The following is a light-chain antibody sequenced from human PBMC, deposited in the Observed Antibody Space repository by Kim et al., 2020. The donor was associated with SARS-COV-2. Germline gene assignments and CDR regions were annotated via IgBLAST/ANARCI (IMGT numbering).Light chain of an antibody. CDR3: CSYAGLGTGV. Sequence: GQSLTVSCTGSSNDVGAYNLVAWYQQHPGKAPKVIIYEVTKRPSGVSNRISASKSGNTASLTISGLQAEDEADYYCCSYAGLGTGVFGTGTKVTVL. J-gene: IGLJ1*01. V-gene: IGLV2-23*02. CDR2: EVT. CDR1: SNDVGAYNL.